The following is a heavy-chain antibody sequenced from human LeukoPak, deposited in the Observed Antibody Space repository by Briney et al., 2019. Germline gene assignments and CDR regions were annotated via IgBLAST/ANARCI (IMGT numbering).Heavy chain of an antibody. CDR3: ARDYCSSTSCYPVDDY. CDR1: GGTFSSYA. Sequence: SVKVSCKASGGTFSSYAISWVRQAPGQGLEWMGRMIPIFGTANYAQKFQGRVTITTDESTSTAYMELSSLRSEDTAVYYCARDYCSSTSCYPVDDYWGQGTLVTVSS. CDR2: MIPIFGTA. J-gene: IGHJ4*02. V-gene: IGHV1-69*05. D-gene: IGHD2-2*01.